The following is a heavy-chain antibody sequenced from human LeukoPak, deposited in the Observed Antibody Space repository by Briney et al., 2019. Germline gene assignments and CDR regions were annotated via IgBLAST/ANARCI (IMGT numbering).Heavy chain of an antibody. Sequence: SETLSLTCTVSGGSISSYYWSWIRQPPGKGLEWIGYIYYSGSTNYNPSLKSRVTISVDTSKNQFSLKLSSVTAADTAVYYCARLRQQLIDYRGQGTLVTVSS. J-gene: IGHJ4*02. CDR1: GGSISSYY. D-gene: IGHD6-13*01. CDR3: ARLRQQLIDY. V-gene: IGHV4-59*08. CDR2: IYYSGST.